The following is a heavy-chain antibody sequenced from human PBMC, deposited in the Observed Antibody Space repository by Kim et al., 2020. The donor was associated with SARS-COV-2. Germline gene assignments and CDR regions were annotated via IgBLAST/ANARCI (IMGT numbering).Heavy chain of an antibody. CDR2: IYYSGST. V-gene: IGHV4-59*13. J-gene: IGHJ6*02. D-gene: IGHD2-15*01. Sequence: SETLSLTCTVSGGSISSYYWSWIRQPPGKGLEWIGYIYYSGSTNYNPSLKSRVTISVDTSKNQFSLKLSSVTAADTAVYYCARGGGRANYGMDVWGQGTTVTVSS. CDR3: ARGGGRANYGMDV. CDR1: GGSISSYY.